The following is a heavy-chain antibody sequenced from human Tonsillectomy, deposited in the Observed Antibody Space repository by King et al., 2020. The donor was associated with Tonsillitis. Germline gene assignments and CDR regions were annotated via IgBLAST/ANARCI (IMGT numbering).Heavy chain of an antibody. CDR1: GFTFNSCA. Sequence: VQLVESGGGVVQPGRSLRLSCAASGFTFNSCAMNWVRQAPGKGLEWVAVVSFDGSNEYYADSVEGRFAISRDNSKNTLYLQMNSLTTEDTAVYYCAREGIGAADNAFDVWGQGTVVTASS. CDR3: AREGIGAADNAFDV. J-gene: IGHJ3*01. V-gene: IGHV3-30*09. CDR2: VSFDGSNE. D-gene: IGHD6-13*01.